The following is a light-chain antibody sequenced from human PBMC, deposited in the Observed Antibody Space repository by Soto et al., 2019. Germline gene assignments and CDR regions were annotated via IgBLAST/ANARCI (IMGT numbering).Light chain of an antibody. CDR2: AAS. CDR1: QSVAGSS. Sequence: EIMLTQSPGTLSLSPGDRATLSRRASQSVAGSSLAWYQQKPAQAPRLLIYAASNRATGIPARFSGSGSGTDFSLIINGLEPEDFAVYFCQQYGSSHLTFGGGTKVDIK. V-gene: IGKV3-20*01. J-gene: IGKJ4*01. CDR3: QQYGSSHLT.